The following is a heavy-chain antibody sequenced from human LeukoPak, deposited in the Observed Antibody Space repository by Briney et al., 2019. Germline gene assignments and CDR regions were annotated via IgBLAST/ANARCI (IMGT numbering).Heavy chain of an antibody. Sequence: SETLSLTCTVSGGSISSYYWSWIRQPPGKGLEWIGEINHSGSTNYNPSLKSRVTISVDTSKNQFSLKLSSVTAADTAVYYCARGLRYFDWLSYYFDYWGQGTLVTVSS. J-gene: IGHJ4*02. D-gene: IGHD3-9*01. CDR2: INHSGST. V-gene: IGHV4-34*01. CDR1: GGSISSYY. CDR3: ARGLRYFDWLSYYFDY.